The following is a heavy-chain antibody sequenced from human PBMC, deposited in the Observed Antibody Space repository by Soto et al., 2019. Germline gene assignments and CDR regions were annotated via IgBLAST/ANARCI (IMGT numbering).Heavy chain of an antibody. Sequence: SVKVSCKASGGTFSSYAISWVRQAPGQGLEWMGGIIPIFGTANYAQKFQGRVTITADESTSTAYMELSSLRSEDTAVYYCASPEAYCSGGSCYFDYWGQGTLVTVSS. J-gene: IGHJ4*02. CDR1: GGTFSSYA. D-gene: IGHD2-15*01. CDR3: ASPEAYCSGGSCYFDY. V-gene: IGHV1-69*13. CDR2: IIPIFGTA.